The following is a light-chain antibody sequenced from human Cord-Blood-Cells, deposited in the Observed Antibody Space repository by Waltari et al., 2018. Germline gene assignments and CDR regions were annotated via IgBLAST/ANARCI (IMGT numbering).Light chain of an antibody. CDR3: GTWDSSLSAGV. CDR2: DNN. Sequence: QSVLTQPPSVSAAPGQKVTISCSGSSSNIGNNYVSWYQQLPGTAPKLLIYDNNKPPSGIPDRFSGSKSGRSATLGITGLQTGDEADYYCGTWDSSLSAGVFGGGTKLTVL. V-gene: IGLV1-51*01. J-gene: IGLJ3*02. CDR1: SSNIGNNY.